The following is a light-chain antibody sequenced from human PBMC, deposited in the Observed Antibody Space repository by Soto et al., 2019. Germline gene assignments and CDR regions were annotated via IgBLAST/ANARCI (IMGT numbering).Light chain of an antibody. CDR1: QSVSRN. J-gene: IGKJ5*01. Sequence: EIVITQSPATLSVSPGERATLSCSASQSVSRNLAWYQQIPGQAPRLLISGASTSATGNAARFSGSGSGTEFTLTISSLQSEDSAHYYCQQYNTWPTFGQGTRLEI. V-gene: IGKV3-15*01. CDR2: GAS. CDR3: QQYNTWPT.